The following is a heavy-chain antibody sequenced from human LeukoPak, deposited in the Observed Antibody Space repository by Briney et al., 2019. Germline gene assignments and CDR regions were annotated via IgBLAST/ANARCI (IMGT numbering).Heavy chain of an antibody. D-gene: IGHD6-19*01. V-gene: IGHV4-39*01. CDR3: ARRQYNTGDFDY. Sequence: PSETLSLTCTVSGGSISGSSYYWGWIRQPPGKGLEWIGSIYYSGSTYYNPSLKSRVTIPVDTSKNQFSLKLGSVTAADTAVYYCARRQYNTGDFDYWAQGTLVTVSS. J-gene: IGHJ4*02. CDR2: IYYSGST. CDR1: GGSISGSSYY.